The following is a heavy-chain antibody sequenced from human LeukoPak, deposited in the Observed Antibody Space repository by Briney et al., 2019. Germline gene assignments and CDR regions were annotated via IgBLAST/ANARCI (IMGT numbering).Heavy chain of an antibody. V-gene: IGHV3-33*01. J-gene: IGHJ3*01. CDR3: ARAVGPFDF. CDR2: IWYDGSIK. Sequence: GGSLRLSCAASGFTFSTYGMHWVRQAPGKGRRWVAVIWYDGSIKYYGDSVKGRFTISRDNSKNTLYLQMNSLRAEDTAMYYCARAVGPFDFWGPGTLVVVSS. CDR1: GFTFSTYG.